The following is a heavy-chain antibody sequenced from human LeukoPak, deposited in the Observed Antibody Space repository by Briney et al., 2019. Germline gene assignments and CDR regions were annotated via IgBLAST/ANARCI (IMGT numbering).Heavy chain of an antibody. Sequence: GGSLRLSCAASGFSFHYYAMHWVRQAPGKGLEWVAVIWYDGSNKYDADSVKGRFTISRDNSKNTLYLQMNSLRAEDTAVYYCARGRSYYFDYWGQGTLVTVSS. CDR2: IWYDGSNK. V-gene: IGHV3-33*08. CDR3: ARGRSYYFDY. J-gene: IGHJ4*02. CDR1: GFSFHYYA. D-gene: IGHD1-26*01.